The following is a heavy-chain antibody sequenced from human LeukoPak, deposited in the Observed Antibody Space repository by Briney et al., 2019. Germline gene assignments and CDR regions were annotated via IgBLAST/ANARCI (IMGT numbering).Heavy chain of an antibody. V-gene: IGHV3-30*02. D-gene: IGHD6-19*01. CDR3: ARDLVGWIRPDSSGWFHY. CDR2: IRYDGSNK. J-gene: IGHJ4*02. Sequence: QSGGSLRLSCAASGFTFSSYGMHWVRQAPGKGPEWVAFIRYDGSNKYYADSVKGRFSISRDNSKNTLYMQMNSLRAEDTAVYYCARDLVGWIRPDSSGWFHYWGQGTLVTVSS. CDR1: GFTFSSYG.